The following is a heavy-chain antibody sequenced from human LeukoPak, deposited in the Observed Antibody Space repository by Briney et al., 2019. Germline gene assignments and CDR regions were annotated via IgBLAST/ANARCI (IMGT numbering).Heavy chain of an antibody. Sequence: PGGSLRLSCAASGFTFSSYVMHWVRQAPGKGLEWVANIKQDGSEKYYVDSVKGRFTISRDNSKNTMFLQVYSLIPEDTAVYYCTKDRVATVHDAFDMWGQGSMVIVSS. J-gene: IGHJ3*02. D-gene: IGHD5-12*01. V-gene: IGHV3-7*01. CDR2: IKQDGSEK. CDR3: TKDRVATVHDAFDM. CDR1: GFTFSSYV.